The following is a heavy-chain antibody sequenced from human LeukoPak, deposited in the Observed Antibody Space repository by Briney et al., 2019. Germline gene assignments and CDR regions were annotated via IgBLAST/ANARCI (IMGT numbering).Heavy chain of an antibody. Sequence: PSETLSLTCAVYGGSFSGYYWSWIRQPPGKGLEWIGEINHSGNTNYNPSLKSRVTIPVDTSKNQFSLKLSSVTAADTAVYYCARGSFAASYGMDVWGQGTPVTVSS. CDR3: ARGSFAASYGMDV. J-gene: IGHJ6*02. V-gene: IGHV4-34*01. CDR2: INHSGNT. CDR1: GGSFSGYY. D-gene: IGHD5-18*01.